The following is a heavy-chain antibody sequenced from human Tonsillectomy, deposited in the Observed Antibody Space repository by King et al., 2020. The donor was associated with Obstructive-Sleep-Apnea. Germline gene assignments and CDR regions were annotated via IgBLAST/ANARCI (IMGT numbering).Heavy chain of an antibody. CDR3: ARVLGAAGPDYYFDD. CDR1: GASFSDYY. CDR2: INHSGST. D-gene: IGHD3-16*01. V-gene: IGHV4-34*01. J-gene: IGHJ4*02. Sequence: VQLQQWGTGLLKPSETLSLTCAVYGASFSDYYWSWIRQPPGKELEWMGEINHSGSTNFNPSLESRVTISVDPPRNQFSLKLHSVTAADTAFYYCARVLGAAGPDYYFDDWGQGTLVTVSS.